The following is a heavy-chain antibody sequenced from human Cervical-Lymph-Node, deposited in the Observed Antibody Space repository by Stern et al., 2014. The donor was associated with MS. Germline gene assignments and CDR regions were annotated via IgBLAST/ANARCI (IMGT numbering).Heavy chain of an antibody. Sequence: VQLVESGAEVKKPGASVKVSCKASGYTFTGYYMHWVRQAPGQGPEWMGWINSNSGGTTYAQKFQGRVTVTRDAFISTVYMELSRLRSDDTAVYYCARGGTSSCDYWGQGTLVTVSS. CDR2: INSNSGGT. D-gene: IGHD1-14*01. CDR1: GYTFTGYY. J-gene: IGHJ4*02. CDR3: ARGGTSSCDY. V-gene: IGHV1-2*02.